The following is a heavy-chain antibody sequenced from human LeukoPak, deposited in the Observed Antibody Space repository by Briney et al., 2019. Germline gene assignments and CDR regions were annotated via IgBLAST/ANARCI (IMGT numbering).Heavy chain of an antibody. CDR1: GFTLGSYW. D-gene: IGHD5-18*01. CDR3: AKHMWSYTTMAAPDY. J-gene: IGHJ4*02. CDR2: TKQDGSEK. V-gene: IGHV3-7*03. Sequence: GGSLRLSCAASGFTLGSYWMSWVRQAPGKGLEWVANTKQDGSEKYYVDSVKGRFTISRDNAKNSLYLQMNSLRAEDTALYYCAKHMWSYTTMAAPDYWGQGTLVTVSS.